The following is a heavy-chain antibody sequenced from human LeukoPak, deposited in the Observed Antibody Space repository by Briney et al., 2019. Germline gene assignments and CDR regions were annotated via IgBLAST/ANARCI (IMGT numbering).Heavy chain of an antibody. Sequence: PGGSLRLSCAASGFTVSSNYMSWVRQAPGQGLEWVSVIYSGGGTFYADSVKGRFTISRDNSKNTLYLQMNSLRAEDTAVYYCARGFGSSYAHYWGQGTLVTVSS. CDR2: IYSGGGT. J-gene: IGHJ4*02. V-gene: IGHV3-66*01. CDR1: GFTVSSNY. CDR3: ARGFGSSYAHY. D-gene: IGHD5-18*01.